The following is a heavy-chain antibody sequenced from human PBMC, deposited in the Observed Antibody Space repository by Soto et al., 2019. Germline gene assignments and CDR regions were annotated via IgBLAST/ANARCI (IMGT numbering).Heavy chain of an antibody. V-gene: IGHV4-59*08. CDR2: IYYSGST. J-gene: IGHJ6*03. CDR3: ARRGGCSGGSCNYYYYYYMDV. D-gene: IGHD2-15*01. CDR1: GGSISSYY. Sequence: SETLSLTCTVSGGSISSYYWSWIRQPPGKGLEWIGYIYYSGSTNYNPSLKSRVTISVDTSKNQFSLKLSSVTAADTAVYYCARRGGCSGGSCNYYYYYYMDVWGKGTTVTVSS.